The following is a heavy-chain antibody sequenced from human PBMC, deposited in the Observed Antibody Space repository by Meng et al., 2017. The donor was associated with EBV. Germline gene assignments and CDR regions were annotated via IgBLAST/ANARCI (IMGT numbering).Heavy chain of an antibody. D-gene: IGHD1-26*01. V-gene: IGHV3-73*02. J-gene: IGHJ4*02. CDR3: TRLDGSYIYY. Sequence: VRWVECGGGLGGPGGSLSLSCEASGLSFSSSVIPWVRQASGKGLEWVGRIRSKARSYATAYAASVKGRFTISRDDSKNTAYLQMNSLKTEDTAVYSCTRLDGSYIYYWGQGTLVTVSS. CDR1: GLSFSSSV. CDR2: IRSKARSYAT.